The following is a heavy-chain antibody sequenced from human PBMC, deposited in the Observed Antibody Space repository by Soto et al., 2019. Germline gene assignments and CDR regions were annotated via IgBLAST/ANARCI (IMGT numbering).Heavy chain of an antibody. V-gene: IGHV1-3*01. CDR2: INAGNGNT. D-gene: IGHD5-18*01. J-gene: IGHJ4*02. CDR3: ARDREGYSYGYYFDY. CDR1: GYTFTSYA. Sequence: ASVKVSCKASGYTFTSYAMHWVRQAPGQRLEWMGWINAGNGNTKYSQKFQGRVTITRDTSASTAYMELSSLRSEDTAVYYCARDREGYSYGYYFDYWGQGTLVTVSS.